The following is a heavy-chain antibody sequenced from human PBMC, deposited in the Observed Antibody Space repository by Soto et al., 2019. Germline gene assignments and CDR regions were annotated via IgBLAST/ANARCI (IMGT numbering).Heavy chain of an antibody. D-gene: IGHD6-6*01. V-gene: IGHV1-24*01. Sequence: GASVKVSCKVSGYTLTELSMHWVRQAPGKGLEWMGGFDPEDGETIYAQKFQGRVTMTEDTSTDTAYMELSSLRSEDTAVYYCATSPVIAARINSYYYYGMGVWGQGTTVTVSS. J-gene: IGHJ6*02. CDR1: GYTLTELS. CDR3: ATSPVIAARINSYYYYGMGV. CDR2: FDPEDGET.